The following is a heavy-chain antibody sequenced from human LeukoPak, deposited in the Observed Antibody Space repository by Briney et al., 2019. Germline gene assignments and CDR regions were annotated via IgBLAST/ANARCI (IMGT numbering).Heavy chain of an antibody. CDR1: GFTFSSYG. CDR2: IRYDGSNK. CDR3: AKVQYSSSHRAFDY. D-gene: IGHD6-6*01. J-gene: IGHJ4*02. V-gene: IGHV3-30*02. Sequence: GGSLRLSCAASGFTFSSYGMHWVRQAPGKGLEWVAFIRYDGSNKYYADSVKGRFTISRDNSKNTLYLQMNSLRAEDTAVYYCAKVQYSSSHRAFDYWGQGTLVTVSS.